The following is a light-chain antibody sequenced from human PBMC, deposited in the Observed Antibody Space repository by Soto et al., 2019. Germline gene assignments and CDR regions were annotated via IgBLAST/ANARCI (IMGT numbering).Light chain of an antibody. V-gene: IGKV1-5*01. CDR1: QSIVIW. CDR2: DAS. J-gene: IGKJ2*01. CDR3: QQYDAYPYT. Sequence: DIQMTQSPSTLSASVGDRVIITCRASQSIVIWLAWYQQKPGKAPKLLIYDASTLQSGVPSRFSGSGSGTEFTLTISSLQPDDFATYYCQQYDAYPYTFGQGTKVDIK.